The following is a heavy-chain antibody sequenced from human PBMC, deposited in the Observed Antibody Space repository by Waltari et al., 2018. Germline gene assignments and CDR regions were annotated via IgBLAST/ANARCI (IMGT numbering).Heavy chain of an antibody. V-gene: IGHV4-4*07. D-gene: IGHD1-26*01. CDR1: AGSISGYY. CDR3: ARQGGTVGATTGAFEI. J-gene: IGHJ3*02. CDR2: IYNGVHI. Sequence: QVQLQESGPGLVKPSETLSLTCTVSAGSISGYYWTWIRQPAGKGLEWIGRIYNGVHINDNPALKSRVTMAVDTSRNQFSLKLTSVTAADTAVYWCARQGGTVGATTGAFEIWGQGTMVIVSS.